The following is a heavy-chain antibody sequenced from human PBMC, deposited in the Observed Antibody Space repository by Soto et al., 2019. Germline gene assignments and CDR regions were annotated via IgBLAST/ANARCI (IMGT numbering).Heavy chain of an antibody. CDR2: IYHSGST. D-gene: IGHD3-16*01. Sequence: NPSETLSLTCAVSGGSISSGGYSWSWIRQPPGKGLEWIGYIYHSGSTYYNPSLKSRVTISVDTSKNQFSLKLSSVTAADTAVYYCARSLRGQLDYWGQGTLVTVSS. J-gene: IGHJ4*02. CDR1: GGSISSGGYS. CDR3: ARSLRGQLDY. V-gene: IGHV4-30-2*01.